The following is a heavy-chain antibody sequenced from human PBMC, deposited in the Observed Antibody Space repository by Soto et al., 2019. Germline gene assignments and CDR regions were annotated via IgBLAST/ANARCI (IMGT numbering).Heavy chain of an antibody. V-gene: IGHV4-59*08. D-gene: IGHD6-19*01. CDR1: GGSISSYY. J-gene: IGHJ6*03. Sequence: SETLSLTCTVSGGSISSYYWSWIRQLPGKGLEWIGYIYYSWSTNYNPSLKSRVTISVDTSKNQFSLKLSSVTAADTAVYYCASSPQIGSWYSSGWLYYYYMDVRGRGTSVTVSS. CDR3: ASSPQIGSWYSSGWLYYYYMDV. CDR2: IYYSWST.